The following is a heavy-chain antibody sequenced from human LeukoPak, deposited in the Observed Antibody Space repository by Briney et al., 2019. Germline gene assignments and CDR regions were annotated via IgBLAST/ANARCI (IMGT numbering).Heavy chain of an antibody. CDR2: IYTSGST. J-gene: IGHJ4*02. CDR3: ARAPVTYSSSWYGDYFDY. V-gene: IGHV4-4*07. CDR1: GGSISSYY. D-gene: IGHD6-13*01. Sequence: SETLSLTCIVSGGSISSYYWSWIRQPAGKGLEWIGRIYTSGSTNYNHSLKSRVTMSVDTSKNQFSLKLSSVTAADTAVYYCARAPVTYSSSWYGDYFDYWGQGTLVTVSS.